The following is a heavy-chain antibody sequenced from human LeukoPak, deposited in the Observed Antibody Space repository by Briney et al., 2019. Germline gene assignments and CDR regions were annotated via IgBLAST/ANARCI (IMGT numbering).Heavy chain of an antibody. J-gene: IGHJ4*02. CDR2: IRYDGSNK. CDR3: AKDLSMIWCSTTTCSYFDY. CDR1: GFTFSSYG. Sequence: GGSLRLSCAAPGFTFSSYGIHWVRQAPGKGLEWVAFIRYDGSNKYYADSVKGRFTISRGNSKSTLYLQMNSLRAEDTAVYYCAKDLSMIWCSTTTCSYFDYWGQGTLVTVSS. D-gene: IGHD2-2*01. V-gene: IGHV3-30*02.